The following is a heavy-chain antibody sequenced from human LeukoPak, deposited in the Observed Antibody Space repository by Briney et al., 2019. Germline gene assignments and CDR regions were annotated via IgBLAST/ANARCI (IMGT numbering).Heavy chain of an antibody. Sequence: GASVKVSCKASGCTFSSYAISWVRQAPGQGLEWMGRIIPILGIANYAQKFQGRVTITADKSTSTAYMELSSLRSEDTAVYYCARSPYSSSLYWFDPWGQGTLVTVSS. CDR3: ARSPYSSSLYWFDP. D-gene: IGHD6-13*01. CDR2: IIPILGIA. V-gene: IGHV1-69*04. CDR1: GCTFSSYA. J-gene: IGHJ5*02.